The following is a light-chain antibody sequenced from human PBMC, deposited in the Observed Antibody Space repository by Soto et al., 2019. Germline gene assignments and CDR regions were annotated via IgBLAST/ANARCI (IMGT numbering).Light chain of an antibody. CDR2: DAS. J-gene: IGKJ1*01. Sequence: DIQMTQSPSTLSASVGDRVTITCRASQSISRWLAWYQQKPGKAPKVLIWDASSLQRGVPSRFSGSGSGTEFTLTITSLQPDDFATYYCQQYNGYSTWTFGQGTKVEIK. V-gene: IGKV1-5*01. CDR1: QSISRW. CDR3: QQYNGYSTWT.